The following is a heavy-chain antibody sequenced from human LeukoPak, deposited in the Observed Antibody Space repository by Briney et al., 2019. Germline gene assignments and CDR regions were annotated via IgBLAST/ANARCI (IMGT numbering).Heavy chain of an antibody. CDR3: AKARRRDGYNLNY. J-gene: IGHJ4*02. Sequence: GGSLRLSCVASGFTFTTYAMSWVRQAPGKGLEWVSAISDTGGSTYYADSVKGRFTISRDNSKNSLYLQMNSLRTEDTALYYCAKARRRDGYNLNYWGQGTLVTVSS. CDR2: ISDTGGST. D-gene: IGHD5-24*01. V-gene: IGHV3-23*01. CDR1: GFTFTTYA.